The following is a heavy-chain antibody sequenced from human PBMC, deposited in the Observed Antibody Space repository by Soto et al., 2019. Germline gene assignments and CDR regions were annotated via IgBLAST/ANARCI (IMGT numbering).Heavy chain of an antibody. J-gene: IGHJ6*02. CDR2: IYYSGST. Sequence: QVQLQESGPGLVKPSQTLSLTCTVSGGSISSGGYYWSWIRQHPGKGLEWIGYIYYSGSTYYNPSPESRVTISVDTSKNQFSLKISAVTAAGTAAEYYSSDSKTLDCSGCSCYPQLDYYYGMDVWGQGTTVTLSS. D-gene: IGHD2-15*01. CDR1: GGSISSGGYY. CDR3: SSDSKTLDCSGCSCYPQLDYYYGMDV. V-gene: IGHV4-31*03.